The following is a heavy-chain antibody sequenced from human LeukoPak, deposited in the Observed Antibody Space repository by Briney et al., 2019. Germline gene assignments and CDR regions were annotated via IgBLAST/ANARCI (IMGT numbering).Heavy chain of an antibody. D-gene: IGHD5-12*01. Sequence: PSETLSLTCAVYGGSFSGYYWSWIRQPPGKGLEWIGEINHSGSTNYNPSLKSRVTISVDTSKNQFSLKLSSVTAADTAVYYCARHEEMATMYDYWGQGTLVTVSS. J-gene: IGHJ4*02. CDR1: GGSFSGYY. CDR3: ARHEEMATMYDY. CDR2: INHSGST. V-gene: IGHV4-34*01.